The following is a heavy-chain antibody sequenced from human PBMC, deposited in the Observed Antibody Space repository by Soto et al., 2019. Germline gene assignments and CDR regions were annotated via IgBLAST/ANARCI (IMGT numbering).Heavy chain of an antibody. V-gene: IGHV1-24*01. CDR1: GYTLTELS. Sequence: QVQLVQSGAEVKKPGASVKVSCKVSGYTLTELSMHWVRQAPGKGLEWMGGFDPEDGETIYAQKFQGRVTMTEDTSTDTAYMELSSLRSEDTAVYYCATGAGTGSRRRYYYYGMDVWGQGTTVTVSS. CDR2: FDPEDGET. CDR3: ATGAGTGSRRRYYYYGMDV. J-gene: IGHJ6*02. D-gene: IGHD6-19*01.